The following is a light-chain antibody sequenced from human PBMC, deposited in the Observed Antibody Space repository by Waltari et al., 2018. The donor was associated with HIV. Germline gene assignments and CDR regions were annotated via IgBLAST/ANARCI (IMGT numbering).Light chain of an antibody. Sequence: SYVLTQPPSVSVAPGKTARITCGGNNIGSKSVHWYQQKPGQAPVLVIYYDSDRPSGIPERFPGSNSGNTATLTISRVEAGDEADYYCQVWDSSSDHPVVFGGGTKLTVL. V-gene: IGLV3-21*04. CDR3: QVWDSSSDHPVV. J-gene: IGLJ2*01. CDR1: NIGSKS. CDR2: YDS.